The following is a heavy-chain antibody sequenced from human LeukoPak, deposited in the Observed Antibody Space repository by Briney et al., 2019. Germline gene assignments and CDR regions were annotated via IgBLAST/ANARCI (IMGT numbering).Heavy chain of an antibody. J-gene: IGHJ4*02. Sequence: SGTLSLTCAVSGGSISSSNWWSWVRQPPGKGLEWIGEIYHSGSTNYNPSLKSRATISVDKSKNQFSLKLSSVTAADTAVYYCARDQYSSGWFDGPSFDYWGQGTLVTVSS. CDR3: ARDQYSSGWFDGPSFDY. D-gene: IGHD6-19*01. CDR1: GGSISSSNW. CDR2: IYHSGST. V-gene: IGHV4-4*02.